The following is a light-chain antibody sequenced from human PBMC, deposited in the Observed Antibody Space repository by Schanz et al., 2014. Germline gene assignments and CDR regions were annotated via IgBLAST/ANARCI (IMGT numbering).Light chain of an antibody. CDR2: DVN. J-gene: IGLJ2*01. V-gene: IGLV2-23*02. CDR3: CSYADGSTLI. Sequence: QSALTQPASVSGSPGQSITISCTGTTSDVGGYRYVSWYQQHPGKVPKLLIYDVNIRASGVSNRFSGSKSGNTASLTISGLQAEDEADYYCCSYADGSTLIFGGGTKLTVL. CDR1: TSDVGGYRY.